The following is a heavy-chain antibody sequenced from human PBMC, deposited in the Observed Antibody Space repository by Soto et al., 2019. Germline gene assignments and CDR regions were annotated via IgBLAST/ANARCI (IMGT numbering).Heavy chain of an antibody. D-gene: IGHD6-19*01. CDR1: GGSIHRSSYF. CDR2: IYYSGST. J-gene: IGHJ5*02. CDR3: ARHYSSGSRNWFDP. Sequence: QLQLQESGPRLVKPSETLSLTCSVSGGSIHRSSYFWGWVRQPPGKGLEWIGSIYYSGSTYYNPSLMSRVTISVDTSKNQFSLKLSSVTAAATAVSYCARHYSSGSRNWFDPCGQGTLVTVSS. V-gene: IGHV4-39*01.